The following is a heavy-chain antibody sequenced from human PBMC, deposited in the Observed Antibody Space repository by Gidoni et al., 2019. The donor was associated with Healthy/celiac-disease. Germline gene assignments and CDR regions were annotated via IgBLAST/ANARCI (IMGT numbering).Heavy chain of an antibody. V-gene: IGHV1-3*01. CDR1: GYTFPSYA. CDR2: INAGNGNT. Sequence: QVQLVQSGAEVKKPGASVKVSCKASGYTFPSYAMHWVRQAPGQRLEGMGWINAGNGNTKYSQKFQGRVTITRDTSASTAYMELSSLRSEDTAVYYCARDRGILFRSYYYYMDVWGKGTTVTVSS. CDR3: ARDRGILFRSYYYYMDV. J-gene: IGHJ6*03. D-gene: IGHD2-15*01.